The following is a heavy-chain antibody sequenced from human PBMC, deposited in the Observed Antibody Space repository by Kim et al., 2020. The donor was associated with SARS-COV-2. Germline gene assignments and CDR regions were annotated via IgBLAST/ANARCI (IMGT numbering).Heavy chain of an antibody. D-gene: IGHD5-12*01. CDR3: ARSTERWLQLFFSPTPPGSMDV. CDR2: IYPGDSDT. V-gene: IGHV5-51*01. J-gene: IGHJ6*02. Sequence: GASLKISCKGSGYSFTSYWIGWVRQMPGKGLEWMGIIYPGDSDTRYSPSFQGQVTISADKSISTAYLQWSSLKASDTAMYYCARSTERWLQLFFSPTPPGSMDVWGQGTTVTVSS. CDR1: GYSFTSYW.